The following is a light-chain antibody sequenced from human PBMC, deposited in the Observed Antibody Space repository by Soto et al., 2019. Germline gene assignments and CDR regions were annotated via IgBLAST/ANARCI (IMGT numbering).Light chain of an antibody. CDR3: QHYKA. V-gene: IGKV1-5*03. CDR1: QSISNW. CDR2: EAS. Sequence: DIQMTQSPSTLSASVGDRVTITCRASQSISNWLAWYQQKPGKAHKVLIYEASNLESGVPSRFSGSGSGTEFTLTISSLQPDDFATYYCQHYKAFGQGTKLEIK. J-gene: IGKJ2*01.